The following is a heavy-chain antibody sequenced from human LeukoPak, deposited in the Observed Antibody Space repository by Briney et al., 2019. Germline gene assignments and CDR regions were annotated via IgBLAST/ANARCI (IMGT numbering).Heavy chain of an antibody. CDR1: GFTFSSYE. Sequence: AGGSLRLSCAASGFTFSSYEMNWVRQAPGKGLEWVSYISSSGSTIYYADSVKGRFTISRDNAKNSLYLQMNSLRAEDTAVYYCASLYSGSYYPAFDIWGQGTMVTVSS. V-gene: IGHV3-48*03. J-gene: IGHJ3*02. CDR3: ASLYSGSYYPAFDI. CDR2: ISSSGSTI. D-gene: IGHD1-26*01.